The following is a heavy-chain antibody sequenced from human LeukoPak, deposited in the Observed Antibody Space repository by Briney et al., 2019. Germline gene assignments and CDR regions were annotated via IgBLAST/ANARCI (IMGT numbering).Heavy chain of an antibody. D-gene: IGHD4-17*01. V-gene: IGHV1-18*04. Sequence: RASVKVSCKASGYSFSDYYLHWVRQAPGQGLEWMGWISAYNGNTNYAQKLQGRVTMTTDTSTSTAYMELRSLRSDDTAVYYCARGGTVTTKWVYWGQGTLVTVSS. CDR3: ARGGTVTTKWVY. J-gene: IGHJ4*02. CDR1: GYSFSDYY. CDR2: ISAYNGNT.